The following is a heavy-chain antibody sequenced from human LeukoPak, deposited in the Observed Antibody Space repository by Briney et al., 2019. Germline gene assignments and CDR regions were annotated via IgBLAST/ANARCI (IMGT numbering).Heavy chain of an antibody. CDR2: ISYDGSNK. CDR3: ARVYGDYETVDY. J-gene: IGHJ4*02. V-gene: IGHV3-30*04. D-gene: IGHD4-17*01. CDR1: GFTFSSYA. Sequence: GALRLSCAASGFTFSSYAMHWVRQAPGKGPEWVAVISYDGSNKYYADSVKGRFTISRDNSKNTLYLQMNSLRAEDTAVYYCARVYGDYETVDYWGQGTLVTVSS.